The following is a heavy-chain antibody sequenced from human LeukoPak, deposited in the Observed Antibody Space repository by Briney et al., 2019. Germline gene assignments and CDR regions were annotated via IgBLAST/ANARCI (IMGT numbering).Heavy chain of an antibody. CDR3: ARGAEPGDYYYMDV. Sequence: ASVKVSCKASGYTFTGYYMHWVRQAPGQGLEWMGWINPNSGGTNYAQKFQGRVTMTRDTSISTAYMELSRLRSDDTAVYYCARGAEPGDYYYMDVWGKGTTVTVSS. J-gene: IGHJ6*03. D-gene: IGHD3-10*01. CDR1: GYTFTGYY. CDR2: INPNSGGT. V-gene: IGHV1-2*02.